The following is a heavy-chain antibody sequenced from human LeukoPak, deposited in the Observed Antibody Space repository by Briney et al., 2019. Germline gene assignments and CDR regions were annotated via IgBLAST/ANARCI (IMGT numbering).Heavy chain of an antibody. J-gene: IGHJ6*03. V-gene: IGHV4-59*01. CDR2: IYYSGST. D-gene: IGHD2-15*01. Sequence: SETLSLTCTVSGGSISSYYWSWIRQPPGKGLEWIGYIYYSGSTNYNPSLKSRVTISVDTSKNQFSLKLSSVTAADTAVYYCARAATFYYYYMDVWGKGTTVTISS. CDR3: ARAATFYYYYMDV. CDR1: GGSISSYY.